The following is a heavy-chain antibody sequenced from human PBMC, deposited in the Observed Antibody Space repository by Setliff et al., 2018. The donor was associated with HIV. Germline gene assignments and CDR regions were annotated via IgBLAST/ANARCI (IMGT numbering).Heavy chain of an antibody. Sequence: PSETLSLTCTVSGTSINSHYWSWIWQTPGKGLQWIGLIYYTGIPTYNPSLEGRITMSVDRSKNQFSLRLTSVTAADTAMYYCARVSRLHPFDPWGQGTLVTVSS. CDR3: ARVSRLHPFDP. D-gene: IGHD2-15*01. V-gene: IGHV4-59*11. CDR2: IYYTGIP. J-gene: IGHJ5*02. CDR1: GTSINSHY.